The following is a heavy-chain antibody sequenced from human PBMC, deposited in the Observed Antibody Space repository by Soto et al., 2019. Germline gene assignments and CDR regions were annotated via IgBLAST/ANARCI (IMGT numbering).Heavy chain of an antibody. V-gene: IGHV3-21*01. D-gene: IGHD6-6*01. Sequence: GGSLRLSCAASGFTFSSYGMHWVRQAPGKGLEWVSSISSSSSYIYYADSVKGRFTISRDNAKNSLYLQMNSLRAEDTAVYYCARDDSSSSYYYYYYGMDVWGQGTTVTVSS. J-gene: IGHJ6*02. CDR1: GFTFSSYG. CDR2: ISSSSSYI. CDR3: ARDDSSSSYYYYYYGMDV.